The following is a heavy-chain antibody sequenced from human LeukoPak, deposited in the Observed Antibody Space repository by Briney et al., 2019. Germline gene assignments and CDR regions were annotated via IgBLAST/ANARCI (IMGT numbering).Heavy chain of an antibody. V-gene: IGHV4-4*02. Sequence: SETLSLTCAVSGGSISDRTWWSGVRQSPGRGLEWIAEIYSDYTNYNPSLKSRVDISVDKSKNHFSLKLRPLAGADPGVFSLVLGFGADIIEGWGPGTLVIVSS. CDR2: IYSDYT. D-gene: IGHD3-16*01. J-gene: IGHJ4*02. CDR1: GGSISDRTW. CDR3: VLGFGADIIEG.